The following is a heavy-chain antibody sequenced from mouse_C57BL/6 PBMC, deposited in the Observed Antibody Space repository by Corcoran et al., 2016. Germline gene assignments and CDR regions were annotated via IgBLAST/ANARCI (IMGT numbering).Heavy chain of an antibody. CDR3: ARRYYYDSSYDFDY. V-gene: IGHV1-80*01. D-gene: IGHD1-1*01. J-gene: IGHJ2*01. CDR1: GYAFSSYW. CDR2: IYPGDGDT. Sequence: QVQLQQSGAELVKPGASVKISCKASGYAFSSYWMNWVKQRPGKGLEWIGQIYPGDGDTNYNGKFKGKATLTADKSSSTAYMQLSSLTSEDSAVYFCARRYYYDSSYDFDYWGQGTTLTVSS.